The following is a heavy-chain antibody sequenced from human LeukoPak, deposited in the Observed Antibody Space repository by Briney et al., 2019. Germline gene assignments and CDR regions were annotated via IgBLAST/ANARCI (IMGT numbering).Heavy chain of an antibody. CDR1: GYSFTSYW. CDR3: ARYRTLYSSSSGSTLYYYYMDV. V-gene: IGHV5-51*01. D-gene: IGHD6-6*01. CDR2: IYPGDSDT. Sequence: GESLKISCRGSGYSFTSYWIGWVRQMPGKGPEWMGIIYPGDSDTRYSPSFQGQVTISADKSISTAYLQWSSLKASDTAMYYCARYRTLYSSSSGSTLYYYYMDVWGKGTTVTVSS. J-gene: IGHJ6*03.